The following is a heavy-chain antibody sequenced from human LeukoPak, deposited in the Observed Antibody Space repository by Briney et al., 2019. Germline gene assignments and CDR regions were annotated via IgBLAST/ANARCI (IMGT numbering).Heavy chain of an antibody. CDR1: GFTFDDYA. CDR2: ISWNSGSI. Sequence: QTGGSLRLSCAASGFTFDDYAMHWVRQAPGKGLEWVSGISWNSGSIGYADSVKGRFTIYRDNAKNSLYLQMNSLRAEDTALYYCAKDFKPSIAVAGSYFDYWGQGTLVTVSS. V-gene: IGHV3-9*01. J-gene: IGHJ4*02. CDR3: AKDFKPSIAVAGSYFDY. D-gene: IGHD6-19*01.